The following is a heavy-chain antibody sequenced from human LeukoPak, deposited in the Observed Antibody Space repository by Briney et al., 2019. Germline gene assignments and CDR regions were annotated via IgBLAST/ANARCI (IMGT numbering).Heavy chain of an antibody. CDR1: GYTFTSYG. V-gene: IGHV1-18*01. Sequence: ASVKVSCKASGYTFTSYGISWVRQAPGQGLEWMGWISAYNGNTNYAQKLQGRVTMTTDTSTSTAYMELRSPRSDDTAVYYCARYADYYFWSGIDYWGQGTLVTVSS. CDR3: ARYADYYFWSGIDY. CDR2: ISAYNGNT. D-gene: IGHD3-3*01. J-gene: IGHJ4*02.